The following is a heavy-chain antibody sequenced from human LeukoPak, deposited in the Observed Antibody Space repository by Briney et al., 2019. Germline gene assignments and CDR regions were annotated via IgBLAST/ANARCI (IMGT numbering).Heavy chain of an antibody. D-gene: IGHD5-18*01. CDR2: IYTSGST. CDR1: GGSISSYY. CDR3: ARGRQGYSYMHEHIISYYYYMDV. V-gene: IGHV4-4*07. Sequence: SETLSLTCTVSGGSISSYYWSWIRQPAGKGLEWIGRIYTSGSTNYNPSLKRRVTMSVDTSKNQFSLKLSSVTAADTAVYYCARGRQGYSYMHEHIISYYYYMDVWGKGTTVTVSS. J-gene: IGHJ6*03.